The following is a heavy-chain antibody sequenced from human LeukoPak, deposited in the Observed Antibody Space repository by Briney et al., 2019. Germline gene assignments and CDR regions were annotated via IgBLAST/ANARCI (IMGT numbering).Heavy chain of an antibody. CDR3: AKIVEAAFDI. CDR2: INPNSGGT. CDR1: GCTFINYG. J-gene: IGHJ3*02. D-gene: IGHD2-15*01. V-gene: IGHV1-2*02. Sequence: ASVKVSCKASGCTFINYGISWVRQAPGQGLEWMGWINPNSGGTNYAQKFQGRVTMTRDTSISTAYMELSRLRSDDTAVYYCAKIVEAAFDIWGQGTMVTVSS.